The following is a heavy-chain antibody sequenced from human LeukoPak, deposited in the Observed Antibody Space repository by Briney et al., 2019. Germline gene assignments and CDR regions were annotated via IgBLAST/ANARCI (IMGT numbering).Heavy chain of an antibody. D-gene: IGHD3-9*01. CDR1: GGSVSDYY. CDR2: IYYTGST. V-gene: IGHV4-59*02. CDR3: ARPRQKLRYFDWPDAFDI. Sequence: SETLSLTCTVSGGSVSDYYWSWIRQSPGKGLEWIGYIYYTGSTSYNPSLRSRVTISVDTSKNQFSLKLSSVTAADTAVYYCARPRQKLRYFDWPDAFDIWGQGTMVTVSS. J-gene: IGHJ3*02.